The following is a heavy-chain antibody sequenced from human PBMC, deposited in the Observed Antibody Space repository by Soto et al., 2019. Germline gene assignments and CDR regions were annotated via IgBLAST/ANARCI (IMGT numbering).Heavy chain of an antibody. J-gene: IGHJ4*02. Sequence: QVQLVESGGGVVQPGRSLRLSCAASGFTFSSYGMHWVRQAPGKGLEWVAVISYDGSNKYYADSVKGRFTISRDNSKNTLYLQMNSLRAEDTAVYYCAKDRGDSRGWIELDYWGQGTLVTVSS. CDR3: AKDRGDSRGWIELDY. D-gene: IGHD6-19*01. V-gene: IGHV3-30*18. CDR1: GFTFSSYG. CDR2: ISYDGSNK.